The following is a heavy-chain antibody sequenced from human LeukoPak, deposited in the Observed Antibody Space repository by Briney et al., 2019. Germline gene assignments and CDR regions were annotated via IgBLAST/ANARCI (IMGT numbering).Heavy chain of an antibody. Sequence: SSETLSLTCTVSGGSISSYYWSWIRQPPGKGLEWIGYIYYSGSTNYNPSLKSRVTISVDTSKNQFSLKLSSVTAADTAVYYCARTPVPEDAFDIWGQGTMVTVSS. V-gene: IGHV4-59*08. J-gene: IGHJ3*02. D-gene: IGHD2-15*01. CDR3: ARTPVPEDAFDI. CDR1: GGSISSYY. CDR2: IYYSGST.